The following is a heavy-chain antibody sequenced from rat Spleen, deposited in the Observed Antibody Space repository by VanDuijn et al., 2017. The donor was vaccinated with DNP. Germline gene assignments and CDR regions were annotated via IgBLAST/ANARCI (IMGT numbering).Heavy chain of an antibody. CDR3: TTGGNNPFPY. Sequence: EVHLVESGGGLVQPGRSLKLSCAASGFTFSNYGVAWVRQAPTKGLEWVASISTGGVNTYYRDSVKGRFTISRDDAKSTLYLQMDRLRSEDTATYYCTTGGNNPFPYWGQGTLVTVSS. V-gene: IGHV5-27*01. CDR1: GFTFSNYG. D-gene: IGHD1-10*01. J-gene: IGHJ3*01. CDR2: ISTGGVNT.